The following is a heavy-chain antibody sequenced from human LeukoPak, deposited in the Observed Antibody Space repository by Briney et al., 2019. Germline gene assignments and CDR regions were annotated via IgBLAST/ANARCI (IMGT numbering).Heavy chain of an antibody. Sequence: SVKASCKASGGTFSSYAISWVRQAPGQGLEWMGRIIPILGIANYAQKFQGRVTITADKSTSTAYMELSSLRSEDTAVYYCARRGHYYDSSDDYWGQGTLVTVSS. V-gene: IGHV1-69*04. CDR2: IIPILGIA. CDR3: ARRGHYYDSSDDY. D-gene: IGHD3-22*01. CDR1: GGTFSSYA. J-gene: IGHJ4*02.